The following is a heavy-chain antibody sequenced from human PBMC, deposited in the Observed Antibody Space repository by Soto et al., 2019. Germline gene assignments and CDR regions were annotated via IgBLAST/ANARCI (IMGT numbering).Heavy chain of an antibody. V-gene: IGHV5-51*01. CDR2: IYPGDSDT. Sequence: PGESLKISCKGSGDNFANYWIGWLRQMPGKGLGWMGRIYPGDSDTGYSPSFQGQVTISADNSITPAYHQWSNLKASDTAMYYCARRGFRSSWWLDPWGQGTMLTVSS. J-gene: IGHJ5*02. CDR1: GDNFANYW. D-gene: IGHD6-13*01. CDR3: ARRGFRSSWWLDP.